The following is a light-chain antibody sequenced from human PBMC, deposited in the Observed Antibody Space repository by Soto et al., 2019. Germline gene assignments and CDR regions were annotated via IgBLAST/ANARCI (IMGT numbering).Light chain of an antibody. J-gene: IGLJ3*02. Sequence: QSVLTQPPSVSGAPGQRVTISCTGSSSNIGAGYGVHWYQQLPGKAPKLLIYGNSNRPSGVPDRFSGSKSGTSASLAIAVLLAEDEADYYCLSHAGGLSVGVFGGGTKLTVL. V-gene: IGLV1-40*01. CDR3: LSHAGGLSVGV. CDR2: GNS. CDR1: SSNIGAGYG.